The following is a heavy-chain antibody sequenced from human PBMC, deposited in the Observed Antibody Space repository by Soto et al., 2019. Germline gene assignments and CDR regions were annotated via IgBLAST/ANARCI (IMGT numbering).Heavy chain of an antibody. CDR2: IYPGDSDT. D-gene: IGHD1-1*01. J-gene: IGHJ6*02. Sequence: GESLKISCKGSGYSFTSYWIGWVRQMPGKGLEWMGIIYPGDSDTRYSPSFQGQVTISADKPISTAYLQWSSLKASDTAMYYCARLPIYNPGIHYYYYYGMDVWGQGTTVTVSS. V-gene: IGHV5-51*01. CDR1: GYSFTSYW. CDR3: ARLPIYNPGIHYYYYYGMDV.